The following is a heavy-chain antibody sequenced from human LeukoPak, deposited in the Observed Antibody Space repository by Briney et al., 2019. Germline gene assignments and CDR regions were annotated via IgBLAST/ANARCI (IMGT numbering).Heavy chain of an antibody. V-gene: IGHV3-23*01. CDR3: AKGPHAFDI. J-gene: IGHJ3*02. CDR1: GFTFSSYS. Sequence: GGSLRLSCAASGFTFSSYSMNWVRQAPGKGLEWVSAISGSGGSTYYADSVKGRFTISRDNYKNTLYLQMNSLRAEDTAVYYCAKGPHAFDIWGQGTMVTVSS. CDR2: ISGSGGST.